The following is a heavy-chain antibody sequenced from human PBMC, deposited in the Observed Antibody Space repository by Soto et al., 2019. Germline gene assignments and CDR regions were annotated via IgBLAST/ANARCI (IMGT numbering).Heavy chain of an antibody. J-gene: IGHJ6*02. CDR3: AGDGKWELKLGYYYYGMDV. D-gene: IGHD1-26*01. CDR1: GYSISSGYY. CDR2: IYHSGST. Sequence: SETLSLTCTVSGYSISSGYYWGWIRQPPGKGLEWIGSIYHSGSTYYNPSLKSRVTISVDTSKNQFSLKLSSVTAADTAVYYCAGDGKWELKLGYYYYGMDVWGQGTTVTVSS. V-gene: IGHV4-38-2*02.